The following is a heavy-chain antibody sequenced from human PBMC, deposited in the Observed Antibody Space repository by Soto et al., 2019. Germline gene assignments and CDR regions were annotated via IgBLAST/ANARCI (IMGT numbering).Heavy chain of an antibody. CDR1: GYTFTSYD. CDR3: ARGVKYGAYSRWFDH. J-gene: IGHJ5*02. Sequence: QVQLVQSGAEVKKPGASVKVSCKASGYTFTSYDINWVRQATGQGLEYLGWMNPNSGNTGYGQKFQGRVTMTCDSSITTAYMELSSLRSEDTAVYFCARGVKYGAYSRWFDHWGQGTLVTVSS. CDR2: MNPNSGNT. V-gene: IGHV1-8*01. D-gene: IGHD4-17*01.